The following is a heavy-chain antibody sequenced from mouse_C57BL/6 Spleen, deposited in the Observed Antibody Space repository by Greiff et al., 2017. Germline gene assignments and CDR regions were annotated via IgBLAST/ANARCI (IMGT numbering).Heavy chain of an antibody. V-gene: IGHV5-15*01. D-gene: IGHD2-4*01. CDR3: ARYDYAWFAY. Sequence: EVQGVESGGGLVQPGGSLKLSCAASGFTFSDYGMAWVRQAPRKGPEWVAFISNLAYSIYYADTVTGRFTISRENAKNTLYLEMSSLRSEDTAMYYCARYDYAWFAYWGQGTLVTVSA. CDR2: ISNLAYSI. J-gene: IGHJ3*01. CDR1: GFTFSDYG.